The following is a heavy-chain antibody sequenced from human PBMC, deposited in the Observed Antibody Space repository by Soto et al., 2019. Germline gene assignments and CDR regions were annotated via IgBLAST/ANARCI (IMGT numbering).Heavy chain of an antibody. CDR1: EGTFNSYA. V-gene: IGHV1-69*01. D-gene: IGHD6-13*01. CDR3: ASGASRGYPYFFDS. CDR2: IIPYYNTL. J-gene: IGHJ4*02. Sequence: QAQVVQSGAEVRKPGSSVKLSCKASEGTFNSYAIAWVRQAPGQGLEWMGGIIPYYNTLNYAQKFQDRVTITADDSTNTVYMELSSLRSDATAVYFCASGASRGYPYFFDSWAQGTLVTVSS.